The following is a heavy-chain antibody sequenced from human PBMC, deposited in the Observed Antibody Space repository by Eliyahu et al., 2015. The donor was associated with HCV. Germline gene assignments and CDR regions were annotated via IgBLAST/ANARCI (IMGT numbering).Heavy chain of an antibody. Sequence: EVQLVESGGGLIQPGGSLRLSCAASGFTVSSNYMSWVRQAPGKGLEWVSVIYSGGSTNYADSVKGRFTISRDNSKNTLSLQMNSLRAEDTAVYYCARVSVYYDFWSGYFDYWGQGTLVTVSS. V-gene: IGHV3-53*01. CDR3: ARVSVYYDFWSGYFDY. CDR2: IYSGGST. CDR1: GFTVSSNY. D-gene: IGHD3-3*01. J-gene: IGHJ4*02.